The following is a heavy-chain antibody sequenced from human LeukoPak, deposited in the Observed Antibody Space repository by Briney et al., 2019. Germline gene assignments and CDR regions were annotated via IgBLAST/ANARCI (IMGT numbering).Heavy chain of an antibody. J-gene: IGHJ3*02. CDR1: GYTFTSYD. D-gene: IGHD4-23*01. CDR3: ARDGDGSDSGAFDI. CDR2: MNPNSGNT. Sequence: GAPVKVSCKASGYTFTSYDINWVRQATGQGLEWMGWMNPNSGNTGSAQKFQGRVTITRDTSVGTAYMELSSLRSEDTAVYYCARDGDGSDSGAFDIWGQGTMVTVSS. V-gene: IGHV1-8*02.